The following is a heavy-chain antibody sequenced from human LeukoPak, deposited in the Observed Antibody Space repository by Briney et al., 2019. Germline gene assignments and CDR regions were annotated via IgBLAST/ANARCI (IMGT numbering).Heavy chain of an antibody. CDR2: IHFSGST. Sequence: SETLSLTCTVSDASISGYYWSWIRQPPGKGLEWIGSIHFSGSTNYNPSLRSRVTISVDTSKNQFSLKVSSVTAADTAVYYCASNYYGSGSLDYWGQGNLVTVSS. CDR3: ASNYYGSGSLDY. J-gene: IGHJ4*02. V-gene: IGHV4-59*08. D-gene: IGHD3-10*01. CDR1: DASISGYY.